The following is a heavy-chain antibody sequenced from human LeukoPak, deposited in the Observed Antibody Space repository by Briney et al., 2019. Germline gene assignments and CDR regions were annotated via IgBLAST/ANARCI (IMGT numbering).Heavy chain of an antibody. V-gene: IGHV3-11*04. D-gene: IGHD3-16*02. CDR3: SRSDYVWGSYRDAFDI. CDR2: ISSSGSTI. Sequence: GGSLRLSCAASGFTFSDYYMSWIRQAPGKGLEWVSYISSSGSTIYYADSVKGRFTISRDNAKNSLYLQMNSLRAEDTAVYYCSRSDYVWGSYRDAFDIWGQGTMVTVSS. J-gene: IGHJ3*02. CDR1: GFTFSDYY.